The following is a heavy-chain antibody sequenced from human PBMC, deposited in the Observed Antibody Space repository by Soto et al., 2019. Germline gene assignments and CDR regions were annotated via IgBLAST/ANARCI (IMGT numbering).Heavy chain of an antibody. CDR3: ARVVVPNSYYDFWSGRGYYYYYYMDV. CDR2: IYYSGST. Sequence: SETQSLTSPVSGGSISSYYWSWIRQPPGKGLEWIGYIYYSGSTNYNPSLKSRVTISVDTSKNQFSLKLSSVTAADTAVYYCARVVVPNSYYDFWSGRGYYYYYYMDVWGKGTTVTVSS. V-gene: IGHV4-59*01. D-gene: IGHD3-3*01. J-gene: IGHJ6*03. CDR1: GGSISSYY.